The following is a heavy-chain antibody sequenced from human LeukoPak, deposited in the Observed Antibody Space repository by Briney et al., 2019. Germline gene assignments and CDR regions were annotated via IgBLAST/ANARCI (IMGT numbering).Heavy chain of an antibody. CDR3: VKYGFQAAAGTFDY. J-gene: IGHJ4*02. D-gene: IGHD6-13*01. V-gene: IGHV3-23*01. CDR1: LVTLKNYA. Sequence: GGSLRLSCAPSLVTLKNYAMSSVRQAPGKGLEWASSISVSGDTTYYADSVKGRFTVSRDNSKNTLSLQMNSLRAEDTAVYYCVKYGFQAAAGTFDYWGQGTLVTVSS. CDR2: ISVSGDTT.